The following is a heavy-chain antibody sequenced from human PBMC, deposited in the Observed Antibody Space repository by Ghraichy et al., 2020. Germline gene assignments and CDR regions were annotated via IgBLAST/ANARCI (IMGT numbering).Heavy chain of an antibody. CDR3: AREGGYSYGYDY. D-gene: IGHD5-18*01. V-gene: IGHV3-21*01. J-gene: IGHJ4*02. Sequence: GGSLRLSCAASGFTFSSYSMNWVRQAPGKGLEWVSSISSSSSYIYYADSVKGRFTISRDNAKNSLYLQMNSLRAEDTAVYYCAREGGYSYGYDYWGQGTLVTVSS. CDR2: ISSSSSYI. CDR1: GFTFSSYS.